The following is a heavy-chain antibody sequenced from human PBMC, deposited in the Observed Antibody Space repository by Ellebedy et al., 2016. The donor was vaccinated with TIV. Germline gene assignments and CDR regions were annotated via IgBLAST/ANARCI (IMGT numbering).Heavy chain of an antibody. Sequence: PGGSLRLSCVASGFTFSDYSMSWVRQAPGKGLEWVSRISLSVNTMYYADSVQGRFTISRDNAKNSLFLQMNSLRPEDTAVYYCAFPRAGYNSGWTYWGQGTLVTVSS. V-gene: IGHV3-11*01. J-gene: IGHJ4*02. CDR2: ISLSVNTM. D-gene: IGHD6-19*01. CDR1: GFTFSDYS. CDR3: AFPRAGYNSGWTY.